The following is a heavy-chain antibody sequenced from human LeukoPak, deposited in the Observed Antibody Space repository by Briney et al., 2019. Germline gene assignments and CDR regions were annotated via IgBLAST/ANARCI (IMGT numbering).Heavy chain of an antibody. J-gene: IGHJ5*02. V-gene: IGHV1-46*01. D-gene: IGHD6-19*01. CDR1: GYTFTSYY. Sequence: ASVKDSCKASGYTFTSYYMHWVRQAPGQGLEWMGIIYPSGTSTSYAQKFQGRVTMTRDTSTSTVYMELSSLRSEDTAVYYCASRAGSGWYFVSWGQGTLVTVSS. CDR3: ASRAGSGWYFVS. CDR2: IYPSGTST.